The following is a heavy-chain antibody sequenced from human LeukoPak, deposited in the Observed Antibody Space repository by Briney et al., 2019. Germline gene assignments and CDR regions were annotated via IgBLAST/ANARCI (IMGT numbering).Heavy chain of an antibody. CDR2: ISSSSSYI. CDR1: GFTFISYS. V-gene: IGHV3-21*01. CDR3: ARYYYDSSGYYQVDY. J-gene: IGHJ4*02. D-gene: IGHD3-22*01. Sequence: GGSLRLSCAASGFTFISYSMNWVRQAPGKGLEWVSSISSSSSYIYYADSVKGRFTISRDNAKNSLYLQMNSLRAEDTAVYYCARYYYDSSGYYQVDYWGQGTLVTVSS.